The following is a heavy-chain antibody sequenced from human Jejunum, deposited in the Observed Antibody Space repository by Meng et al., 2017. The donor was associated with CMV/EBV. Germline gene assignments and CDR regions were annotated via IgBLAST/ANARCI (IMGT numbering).Heavy chain of an antibody. Sequence: SGLVFRNKYLPWGRQTPGRGLEWLALASYEGDSKYYAVSVRGRFTISKDNSENTVVLEMNSLGPEDTAVYYCVRSPSILDAFDLWGQGTLVTVSS. CDR2: ASYEGDSK. CDR1: GLVFRNKY. V-gene: IGHV3-30*14. D-gene: IGHD5-24*01. J-gene: IGHJ3*01. CDR3: VRSPSILDAFDL.